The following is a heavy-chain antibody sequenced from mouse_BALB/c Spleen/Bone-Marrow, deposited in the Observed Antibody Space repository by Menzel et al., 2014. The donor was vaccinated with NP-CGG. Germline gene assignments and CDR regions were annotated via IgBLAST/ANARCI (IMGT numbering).Heavy chain of an antibody. CDR2: IYPGSGST. Sequence: QVHLQQSGDELVRPGASVKLSCKTSGYIFTSYWIHWVKQRSGQGLEWVARIYPGSGSTYYNEKFEGKATLTADKSSSTAYMQLSSLKSEDSAVYFCASGVTTGWFVYWGQGTLVTVSA. CDR3: ASGVTTGWFVY. V-gene: IGHV1-76*01. CDR1: GYIFTSYW. J-gene: IGHJ3*01. D-gene: IGHD2-2*01.